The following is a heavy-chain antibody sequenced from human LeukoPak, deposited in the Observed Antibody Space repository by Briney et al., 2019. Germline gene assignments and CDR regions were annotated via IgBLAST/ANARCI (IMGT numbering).Heavy chain of an antibody. Sequence: SETLSLTCTVSSVSIRSRSHYWGWMRQPPGKGLEWIATIYYSGSTYYNPSLKSRVTISVDTSKNQFSLKLTSVTAADTAVYYCARLNGCSGDCYPHYYHGMDVWGQGTTVTVSS. D-gene: IGHD2-21*02. CDR2: IYYSGST. CDR3: ARLNGCSGDCYPHYYHGMDV. CDR1: SVSIRSRSHY. V-gene: IGHV4-39*01. J-gene: IGHJ6*02.